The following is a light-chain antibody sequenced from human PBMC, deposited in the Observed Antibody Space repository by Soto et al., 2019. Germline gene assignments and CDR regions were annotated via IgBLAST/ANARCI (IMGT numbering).Light chain of an antibody. Sequence: LTQPASVSGSPGQSITISCTGTSSDVGGYNYVSWYQQHPGKAPKLMIYDVSNRPSGVSNRFSGSKSGNTASLTISGLQAEDEGDYYCSSYTSSSTLVFATGTKVXVL. CDR2: DVS. V-gene: IGLV2-14*01. CDR3: SSYTSSSTLV. J-gene: IGLJ1*01. CDR1: SSDVGGYNY.